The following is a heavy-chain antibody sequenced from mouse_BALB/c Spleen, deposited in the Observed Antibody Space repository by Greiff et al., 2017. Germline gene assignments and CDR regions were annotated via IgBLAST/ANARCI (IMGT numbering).Heavy chain of an antibody. Sequence: EVKVVESGGGLVKPGGSLKLSCAASGFTFSSYAMSWVRQSPEKRLEWVAEISSGGSYTYYPDTVTGRFTISRDNAKNTLYLQMSSLKSEDTAMYYCARDYYGSSSSWFAYWGQGTLVTVSA. V-gene: IGHV5-9-4*01. J-gene: IGHJ3*01. CDR2: ISSGGSYT. CDR3: ARDYYGSSSSWFAY. CDR1: GFTFSSYA. D-gene: IGHD1-1*01.